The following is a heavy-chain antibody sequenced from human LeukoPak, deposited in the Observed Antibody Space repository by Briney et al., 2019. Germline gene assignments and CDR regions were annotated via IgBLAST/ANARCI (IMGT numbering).Heavy chain of an antibody. D-gene: IGHD6-13*01. CDR2: MNPNSGNT. Sequence: ASVKVSCKASGYTFTSYDINWVRQATGQGLEWMGWMNPNSGNTGYAQKFQGRVTMTRNTSISTAYMELSSLRSEDTAVYYCARGSSGSSWYRIYYAFHIWGQGTMVTVSS. CDR3: ARGSSGSSWYRIYYAFHI. CDR1: GYTFTSYD. V-gene: IGHV1-8*01. J-gene: IGHJ3*02.